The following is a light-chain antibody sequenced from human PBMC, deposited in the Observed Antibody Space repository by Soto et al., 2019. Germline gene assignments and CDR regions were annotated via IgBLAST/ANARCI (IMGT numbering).Light chain of an antibody. CDR2: EVS. Sequence: QSALTQPASVSGSPGQSITISCTGTSSHVGGYNHVSWYQQHPGKGPKLLIYEVSHRPSGISDRFSASMSGNTASLTISGLRVEAEADYYCSSYARTSSLAFFGGGTKLTVL. V-gene: IGLV2-14*01. J-gene: IGLJ2*01. CDR3: SSYARTSSLAF. CDR1: SSHVGGYNH.